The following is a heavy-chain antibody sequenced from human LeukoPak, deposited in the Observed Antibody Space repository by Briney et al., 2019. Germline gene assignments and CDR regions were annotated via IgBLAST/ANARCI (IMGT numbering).Heavy chain of an antibody. V-gene: IGHV3-30*18. Sequence: QSGPTLRPSGAAPGLTFSSNGKHKVRQAPGKCIHPNLLISYDGSNKYYADSVKGRFTISRDNSKNTLYLQMNSLRAEDTAVYYCAKGGYTSSFNWFDPWGQGTLVTVSS. CDR3: AKGGYTSSFNWFDP. CDR1: GLTFSSNG. D-gene: IGHD6-6*01. CDR2: ISYDGSNK. J-gene: IGHJ5*02.